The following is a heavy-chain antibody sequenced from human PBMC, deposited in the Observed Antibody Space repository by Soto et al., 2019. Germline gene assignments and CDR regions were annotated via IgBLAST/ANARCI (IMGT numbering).Heavy chain of an antibody. V-gene: IGHV1-18*01. J-gene: IGHJ3*02. CDR3: ARDTPVTAAGPDAFDI. CDR2: ISAYNGHT. CDR1: GYTFTSYG. Sequence: QVQLVQSGAEVKKPGASVKVSCKASGYTFTSYGISWVRQAPGQGLEWMGWISAYNGHTNYAQKLQGRVTMTTDTSTSTAYMELRSLRSDDTAVYYGARDTPVTAAGPDAFDIWGQGTMVTVSS. D-gene: IGHD6-13*01.